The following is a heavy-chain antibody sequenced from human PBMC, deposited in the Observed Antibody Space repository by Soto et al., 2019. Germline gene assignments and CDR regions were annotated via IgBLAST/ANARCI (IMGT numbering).Heavy chain of an antibody. D-gene: IGHD2-2*01. Sequence: QVQLMQSGAEVKKPGASVKVSCKASGYTFTTYDINWVRQAPGQGLEWMGWMNPNRTNTGYAEKFQGRATMTRDTSIRTAYMELSSLRYDETAVYYCVRGGFLSHDHVIIAPATLGFDPWGQGTLVTVSS. J-gene: IGHJ5*02. CDR3: VRGGFLSHDHVIIAPATLGFDP. CDR1: GYTFTTYD. CDR2: MNPNRTNT. V-gene: IGHV1-8*01.